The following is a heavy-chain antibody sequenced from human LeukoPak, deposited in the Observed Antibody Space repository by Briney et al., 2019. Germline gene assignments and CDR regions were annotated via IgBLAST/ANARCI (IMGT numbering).Heavy chain of an antibody. CDR2: INPNSGTT. CDR3: AREGGGGLSNWFDP. CDR1: GYTFTDYY. Sequence: GASVKVSCKASGYTFTDYYSHWVRQAPGQGLEWLGWINPNSGTTSYAQKFQGRVTMTRDTSISTAYMELSRLRSDDTAVYYCAREGGGGLSNWFDPWGQGTLVTVSS. V-gene: IGHV1-2*02. D-gene: IGHD3-16*01. J-gene: IGHJ5*02.